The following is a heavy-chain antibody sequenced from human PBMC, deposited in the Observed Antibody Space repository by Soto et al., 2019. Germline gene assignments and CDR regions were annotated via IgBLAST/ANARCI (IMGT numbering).Heavy chain of an antibody. CDR2: IHSGGNT. V-gene: IGHV3-53*01. D-gene: IGHD3-3*01. CDR3: ARALTIFGVVRSGGMDV. J-gene: IGHJ6*02. Sequence: GGSLRLSCVVSGVFVSSNHMSWARQAPGKGLEWVSVIHSGGNTYYADSVKGRFTISRDNAKNSLYLQMNSLRAEDTAVYYCARALTIFGVVRSGGMDVWGQGTTVTVSS. CDR1: GVFVSSNH.